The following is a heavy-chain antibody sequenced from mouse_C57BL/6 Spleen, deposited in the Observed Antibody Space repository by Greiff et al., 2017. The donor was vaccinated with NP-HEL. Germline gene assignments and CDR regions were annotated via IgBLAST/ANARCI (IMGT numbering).Heavy chain of an antibody. Sequence: EVHLVESGGDLVKPGGSLKLSCAASGFTFSSYGMSWVRQTPDKRLEWVATISSGGSYTYYPDSVKGRFTISRDNAKNTLYLQMSSLKSEDTAMYYCARPYYSKGDYFDYWGQGTTLTVSS. CDR3: ARPYYSKGDYFDY. V-gene: IGHV5-6*01. CDR1: GFTFSSYG. CDR2: ISSGGSYT. J-gene: IGHJ2*01. D-gene: IGHD2-5*01.